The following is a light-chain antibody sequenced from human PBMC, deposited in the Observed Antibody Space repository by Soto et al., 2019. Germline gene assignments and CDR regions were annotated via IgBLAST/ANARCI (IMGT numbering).Light chain of an antibody. J-gene: IGKJ2*01. Sequence: EIVLTQSPGTLSLSPGERATLSCRASQSVSSNYLAWYQQKPGQAPRLLIYGASIRATGLPDRFSGSGSGTDFTLTISRLEPEDFAVYYCQQYASSYTFGQGTKLEIK. CDR2: GAS. V-gene: IGKV3-20*01. CDR1: QSVSSNY. CDR3: QQYASSYT.